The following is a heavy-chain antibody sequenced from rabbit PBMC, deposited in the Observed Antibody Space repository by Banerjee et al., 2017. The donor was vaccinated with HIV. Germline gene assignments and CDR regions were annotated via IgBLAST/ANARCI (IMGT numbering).Heavy chain of an antibody. D-gene: IGHD4-1*01. CDR1: GFSFSSGYD. J-gene: IGHJ4*01. Sequence: QEQLKESGGGLVQPGGSLTLTCTASGFSFSSGYDMCWVRQAPGKGLEWIACIYGGSSGSTYYASWAKGRFTISKTSSTSVTLQITSLTAADSATYFCARDRGDWGYYFNLWGPGTLVTVS. CDR2: IYGGSSGST. V-gene: IGHV1S45*01. CDR3: ARDRGDWGYYFNL.